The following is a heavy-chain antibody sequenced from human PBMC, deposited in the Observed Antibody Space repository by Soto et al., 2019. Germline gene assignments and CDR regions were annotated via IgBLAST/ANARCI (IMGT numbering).Heavy chain of an antibody. CDR3: ARAHYYYGSGSSFDY. Sequence: QVQLQQWGAGLLKPSETLSLTCAVYGGSFSGYYWSWIRQPPGKGLEWIGEINHSGSTNYNPSLKSRVTISVDTSKNQFSLKLSSVTAADTVVYYCARAHYYYGSGSSFDYWGQGTLVTVSS. J-gene: IGHJ4*02. CDR1: GGSFSGYY. CDR2: INHSGST. V-gene: IGHV4-34*01. D-gene: IGHD3-10*01.